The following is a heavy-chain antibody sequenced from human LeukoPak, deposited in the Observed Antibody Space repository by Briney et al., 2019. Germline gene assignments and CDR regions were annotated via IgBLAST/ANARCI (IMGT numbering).Heavy chain of an antibody. CDR3: ARGHCSGGSCYSGRNWFDP. CDR2: INPSGGST. Sequence: ASVKVSCKASGYTFTSYYMHWVRQAPGQGLEWMGIINPSGGSTSYAQKFQGRVTMTRDTSTSTVYMELSSLRSEDMAVYYCARGHCSGGSCYSGRNWFDPWGQGTLVTVSS. J-gene: IGHJ5*02. CDR1: GYTFTSYY. D-gene: IGHD2-15*01. V-gene: IGHV1-46*01.